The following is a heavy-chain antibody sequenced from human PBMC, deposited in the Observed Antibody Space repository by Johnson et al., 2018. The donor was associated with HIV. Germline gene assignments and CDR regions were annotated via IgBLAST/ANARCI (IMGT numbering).Heavy chain of an antibody. V-gene: IGHV3-20*04. D-gene: IGHD6-19*01. CDR1: GFTFDDYG. CDR3: AKEGYSSGYDAFDI. CDR2: INWNGGST. Sequence: VQLVESGGGVVQPGRSLRLSCAASGFTFDDYGMSWVRQAPGKGLEWVSGINWNGGSTGYADSVTGRFTISRDNAKNSLYLQMNSLRAEDTAIYYGAKEGYSSGYDAFDIWGQGTMVTVSS. J-gene: IGHJ3*02.